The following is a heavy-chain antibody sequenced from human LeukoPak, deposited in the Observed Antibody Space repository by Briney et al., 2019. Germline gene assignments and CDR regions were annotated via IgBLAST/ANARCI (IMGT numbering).Heavy chain of an antibody. CDR2: INPNSGDT. J-gene: IGHJ4*02. D-gene: IGHD2-2*01. V-gene: IGHV1-2*06. Sequence: GASVKVSCKASGYTFTGYHMHWMRQAPGQGLEWMGRINPNSGDTNNAQKFQGRVTMTRDTSISTAYMDLSRLTSDDTAVYYCARDYCSSTSCLFDYWGQGTLVTVSS. CDR3: ARDYCSSTSCLFDY. CDR1: GYTFTGYH.